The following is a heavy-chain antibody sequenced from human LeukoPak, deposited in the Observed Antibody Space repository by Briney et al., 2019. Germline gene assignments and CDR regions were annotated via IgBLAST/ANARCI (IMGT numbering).Heavy chain of an antibody. Sequence: GGSLRLSCAASGFTFSDYSMNWVRQAPGKGLEWVSSISSSSSYIYYADSVKGRFTISRDNAKNSLYLQMNSLRAEDTAVYYCARAQPRGIIFDYWGQGTLVTVSS. CDR2: ISSSSSYI. CDR3: ARAQPRGIIFDY. J-gene: IGHJ4*02. CDR1: GFTFSDYS. D-gene: IGHD3-16*01. V-gene: IGHV3-21*01.